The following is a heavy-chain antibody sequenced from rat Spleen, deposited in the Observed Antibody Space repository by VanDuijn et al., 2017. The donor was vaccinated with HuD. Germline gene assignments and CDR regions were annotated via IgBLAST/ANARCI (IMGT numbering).Heavy chain of an antibody. J-gene: IGHJ2*01. V-gene: IGHV2S12*01. D-gene: IGHD1-11*01. CDR3: ARDGDGSLYYFDY. Sequence: QVQLKESGPGLVQPSQTLSLTCTVSGFSLTSYHVSWVRQPPGKGLEWIAAISSGGSTYYNSALKSRLSISRDTSKSQVFLKMNSLQTDDTATYYCARDGDGSLYYFDYWGQGVMVTVSS. CDR1: GFSLTSYH. CDR2: ISSGGST.